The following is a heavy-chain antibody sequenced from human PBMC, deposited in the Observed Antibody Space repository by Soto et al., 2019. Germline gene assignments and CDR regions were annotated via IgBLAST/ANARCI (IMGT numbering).Heavy chain of an antibody. CDR1: GGSFSGYY. D-gene: IGHD2-15*01. V-gene: IGHV4-34*01. J-gene: IGHJ4*02. CDR3: ARHTNCSGGSCYLTPFDY. Sequence: PSETLSLTCAVYGGSFSGYYWSWIRQPPGKGLERIGEINHSGSTNYNPSLKSRVTISVDTSKNQFSLKLSSVTAADTAVYYCARHTNCSGGSCYLTPFDYWGRGTLVTVSS. CDR2: INHSGST.